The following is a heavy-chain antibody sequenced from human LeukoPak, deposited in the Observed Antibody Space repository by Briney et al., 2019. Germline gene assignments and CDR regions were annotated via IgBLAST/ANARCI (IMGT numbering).Heavy chain of an antibody. Sequence: GGSLRLSCAASGFTFSTYDMHWVRQAPGRGLEWVTLIRYDGSNKYYADSVKGRFTMSRDNSKNTLYLQMNSLRAEDTAVYYCARNGVYSSFDYRGQGTLVTVSS. V-gene: IGHV3-30*19. CDR2: IRYDGSNK. J-gene: IGHJ4*02. CDR3: ARNGVYSSFDY. D-gene: IGHD5-18*01. CDR1: GFTFSTYD.